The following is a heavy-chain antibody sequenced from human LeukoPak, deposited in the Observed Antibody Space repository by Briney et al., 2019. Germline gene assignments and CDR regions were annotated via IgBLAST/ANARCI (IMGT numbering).Heavy chain of an antibody. CDR2: ISGSGGSP. CDR3: SKDGSWKQEWFDY. D-gene: IGHD3-10*01. J-gene: IGHJ4*02. V-gene: IGHV3-23*01. CDR1: GFTFSNYA. Sequence: PGGSLRLSCAASGFTFSNYAMTWVRQAPGKGLEWVSGISGSGGSPYYADSVKGRFTISRDNSKNTLYLQLNRLRAEDTAVYYCSKDGSWKQEWFDYWGQGTLVTVSS.